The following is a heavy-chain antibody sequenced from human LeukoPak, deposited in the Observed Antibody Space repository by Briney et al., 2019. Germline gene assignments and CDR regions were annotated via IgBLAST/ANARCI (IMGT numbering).Heavy chain of an antibody. CDR3: ARSRDFSGSYATYDAFDI. V-gene: IGHV1-18*01. D-gene: IGHD1-26*01. CDR2: ISAYNGNT. CDR1: GYTFTSYG. Sequence: GASVKVSCKASGYTFTSYGINWVRQAPGQGLEWMGWISAYNGNTNYAQKLQGRVTMTTDTSTSTAYMELSSLRSEDTAVYYCARSRDFSGSYATYDAFDIWGQGTMVTVSS. J-gene: IGHJ3*02.